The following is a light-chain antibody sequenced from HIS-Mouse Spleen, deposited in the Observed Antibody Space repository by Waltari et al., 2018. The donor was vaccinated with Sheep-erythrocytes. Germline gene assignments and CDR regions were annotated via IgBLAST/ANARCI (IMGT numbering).Light chain of an antibody. CDR2: LGS. V-gene: IGKV2-28*01. CDR1: QSILHSNGYIY. CDR3: MPALQTPLT. Sequence: DIVMTQSPLSLPVPPGEPAPCSCRSSQSILHSNGYIYLDWYLQKPVPAPQLLIYLGSNRASGVPDRFSGSGSGTDFTLKISRVEAEDVGVYYCMPALQTPLTFGQGTKLEIK. J-gene: IGKJ2*01.